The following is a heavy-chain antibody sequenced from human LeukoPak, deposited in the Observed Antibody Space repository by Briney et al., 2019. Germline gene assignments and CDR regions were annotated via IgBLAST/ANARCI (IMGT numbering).Heavy chain of an antibody. CDR1: GGSISSSNW. CDR2: IYHSGST. J-gene: IGHJ4*02. Sequence: SGTLSLTCAVSGGSISSSNWWSWVRQPPGKGLEWIGEIYHSGSTNYNPSLKSRVTISVDKSKNQFSLKLSSVTAADTAVYYCARVSARGRSYFDYWGQGTLVTVSS. CDR3: ARVSARGRSYFDY. V-gene: IGHV4-4*02. D-gene: IGHD1-26*01.